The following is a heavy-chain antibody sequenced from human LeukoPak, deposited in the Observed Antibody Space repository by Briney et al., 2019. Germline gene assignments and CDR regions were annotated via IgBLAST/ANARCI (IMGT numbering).Heavy chain of an antibody. D-gene: IGHD3-22*01. V-gene: IGHV3-30-3*01. CDR3: ARAPNYYASSCHLIGH. Sequence: PGGTLRLSCAASGFSSRSYAMRWGRQAPGKGLERVAVISNDGSKKYYADSVKGRFTISRDNSKNTLYLHMTSLRPEDTAWFTCARAPNYYASSCHLIGHWGQGTLVTVSS. J-gene: IGHJ4*02. CDR2: ISNDGSKK. CDR1: GFSSRSYA.